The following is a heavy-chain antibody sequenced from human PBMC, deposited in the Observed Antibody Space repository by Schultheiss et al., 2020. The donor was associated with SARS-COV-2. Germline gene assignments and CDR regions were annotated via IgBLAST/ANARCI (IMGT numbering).Heavy chain of an antibody. D-gene: IGHD6-13*01. CDR2: TYYGSQWYF. V-gene: IGHV6-1*01. Sequence: SQTLSLTCAISGDSVSSNSAAWNWIRQSPSRGLEWLGRTYYGSQWYFDYGLSMKSRVTINPDTSKNQFSLHLKSVTPEDTAVYYCASGPRGSSWYWVDSWDQGTLVTVSS. CDR3: ASGPRGSSWYWVDS. J-gene: IGHJ5*01. CDR1: GDSVSSNSAA.